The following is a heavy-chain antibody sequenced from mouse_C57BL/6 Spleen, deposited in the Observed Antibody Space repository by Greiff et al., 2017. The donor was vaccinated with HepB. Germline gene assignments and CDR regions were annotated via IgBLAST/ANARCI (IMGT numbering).Heavy chain of an antibody. Sequence: EVQVVESGEGLVKPGGSLKLSCAASGFTFSSYAMSWVRQTPEKRLEWVAYISSGGDYIYYADTVKGRFTISRDNARNTLYLQMSSLKSEDTAMYYCTRGPPLGDYYAMDYWGQGTSVTVSS. J-gene: IGHJ4*01. CDR3: TRGPPLGDYYAMDY. CDR1: GFTFSSYA. CDR2: ISSGGDYI. V-gene: IGHV5-9-1*02.